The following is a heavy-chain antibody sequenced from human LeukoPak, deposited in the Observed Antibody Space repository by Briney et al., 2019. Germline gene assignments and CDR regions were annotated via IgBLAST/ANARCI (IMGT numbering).Heavy chain of an antibody. J-gene: IGHJ4*02. CDR2: ISSSSSTI. CDR3: AKGTIAVAVPGVDY. CDR1: GFTFSTYE. Sequence: GGSLRLSCAASGFTFSTYEMHWVRQAPGKGLEWLSYISSSSSTIHYADSAKGRFTISRDNAKNSLFLQMNSLRAEDTAVYYCAKGTIAVAVPGVDYWGQGTLVTVSS. V-gene: IGHV3-48*03. D-gene: IGHD6-19*01.